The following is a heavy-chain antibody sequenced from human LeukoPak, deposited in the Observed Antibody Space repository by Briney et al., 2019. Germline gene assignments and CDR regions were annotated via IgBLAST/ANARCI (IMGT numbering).Heavy chain of an antibody. D-gene: IGHD2-2*01. V-gene: IGHV4-61*02. J-gene: IGHJ5*02. CDR2: IYTSGST. CDR3: ARDYCSSTSCYDLNWFDP. CDR1: GGSISSGSYY. Sequence: TPSETPSLTCTVSGGSISSGSYYWSWIRQPAGKGLEWIGRIYTSGSTNYNPSLKSRVTISVDTSKNQFSLKLSSVTAADTAVYYCARDYCSSTSCYDLNWFDPWGQGTLVTVSS.